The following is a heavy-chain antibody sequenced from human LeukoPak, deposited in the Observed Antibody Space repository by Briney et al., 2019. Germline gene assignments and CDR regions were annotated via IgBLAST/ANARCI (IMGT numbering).Heavy chain of an antibody. CDR2: ISSSSSYI. Sequence: GGSVRLSCAASGFTVSSYRMNWVRQAPGKGLEGVSSISSSSSYIYYADSVKGRFTISRDNAKNSLYLQMSRLRAEDTAVYYCARVPRQDDSSGYYFGYWGQGTLVTVSS. J-gene: IGHJ4*02. CDR3: ARVPRQDDSSGYYFGY. D-gene: IGHD3-22*01. V-gene: IGHV3-21*01. CDR1: GFTVSSYR.